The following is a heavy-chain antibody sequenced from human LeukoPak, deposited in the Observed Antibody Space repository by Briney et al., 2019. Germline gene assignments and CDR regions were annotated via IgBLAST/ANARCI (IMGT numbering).Heavy chain of an antibody. CDR2: SYSSGST. J-gene: IGHJ4*02. CDR1: GGLISSGSYY. CDR3: ASTICISTSCYPGVVDY. D-gene: IGHD2-2*01. V-gene: IGHV4-61*02. Sequence: SQTLSLTCTVSGGLISSGSYYWSWIRQPAGKGREWSGRSYSSGSTNYNPALRSRLTISVDTSKTQFSLKLSSVTAAATAVYYCASTICISTSCYPGVVDYWGQGTLVTVSS.